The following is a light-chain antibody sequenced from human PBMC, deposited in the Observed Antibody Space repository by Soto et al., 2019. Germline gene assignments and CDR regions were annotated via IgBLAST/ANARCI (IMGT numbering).Light chain of an antibody. Sequence: IVMTQSPATLSVSPGERATLSCRAGQSVSSNLAWYQQKPGQAPRLLIYGASTRATGIPAMLSSSGSGTEFTLTISRLQSADFAVYYCQQYKNWWTFGQGTKVDIK. V-gene: IGKV3-15*01. J-gene: IGKJ1*01. CDR1: QSVSSN. CDR3: QQYKNWWT. CDR2: GAS.